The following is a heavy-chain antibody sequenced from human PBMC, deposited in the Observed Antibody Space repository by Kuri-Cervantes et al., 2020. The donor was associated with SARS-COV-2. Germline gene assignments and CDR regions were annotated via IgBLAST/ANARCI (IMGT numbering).Heavy chain of an antibody. CDR3: TRPGEGLQPDY. V-gene: IGHV3-73*01. CDR2: IRSKANNFAT. Sequence: GESLKISCAASGSPFSGSAMHWVRQPSGKRLEWIGRIRSKANNFATTYNKSLGGRFIISRDDSKNMAYLQIFSLKTEDTAMYYCTRPGEGLQPDYWGQGTLVTVSS. D-gene: IGHD3-10*01. CDR1: GSPFSGSA. J-gene: IGHJ4*02.